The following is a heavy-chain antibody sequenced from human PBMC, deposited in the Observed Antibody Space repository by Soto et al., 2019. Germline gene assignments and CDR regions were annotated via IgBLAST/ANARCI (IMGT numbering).Heavy chain of an antibody. J-gene: IGHJ4*02. Sequence: QVKLVESGGGVVQPGRSLRLSCTASGFTVSSYAMHGGVQRPGKGLERVAVISLDGSKKYNADSVKGRFTISRDNSKNTLYLQMKSLRHGDPAVYYCAREESTWGCWGQGTIVNGSS. CDR1: GFTVSSYA. CDR3: AREESTWGC. D-gene: IGHD7-27*01. V-gene: IGHV3-30-3*01. CDR2: ISLDGSKK.